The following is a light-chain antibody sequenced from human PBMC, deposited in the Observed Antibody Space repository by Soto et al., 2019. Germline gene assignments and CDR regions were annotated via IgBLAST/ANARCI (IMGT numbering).Light chain of an antibody. CDR2: EVS. J-gene: IGLJ3*02. CDR1: SSDVGGYDY. V-gene: IGLV2-14*01. Sequence: QSVLTQPASVSGSPGQSITISCTGTSSDVGGYDYVSWYQQHPGKAPKVMIYEVSNRPSGVSNRFSASKSGKTASLTISGLQAEDEADYYCSSYTSRSTWVFGGGTKVTVL. CDR3: SSYTSRSTWV.